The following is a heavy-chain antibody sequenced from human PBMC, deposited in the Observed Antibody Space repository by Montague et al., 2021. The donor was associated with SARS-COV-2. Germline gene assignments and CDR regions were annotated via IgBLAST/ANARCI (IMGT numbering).Heavy chain of an antibody. Sequence: TLSLTCTVYRASISTGPFYRSWIRQYSGKGMEWIGYTYYSGSTYYNPSLKSRITMSVDPSKNQFSLTLSSVTAADTAIYYCVTRPPDGTGPLDYRGQGILVTVSS. D-gene: IGHD3-10*01. CDR1: RASISTGPFY. CDR3: VTRPPDGTGPLDY. CDR2: TYYSGST. J-gene: IGHJ4*02. V-gene: IGHV4-31*03.